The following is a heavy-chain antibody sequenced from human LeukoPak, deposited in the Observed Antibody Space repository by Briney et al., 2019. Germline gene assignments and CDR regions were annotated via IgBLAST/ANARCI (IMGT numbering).Heavy chain of an antibody. CDR2: IYSGGST. CDR3: AREPLFVPGMDV. V-gene: IGHV3-66*01. Sequence: GGSLRLSCAASGFTXSSNYMSWVRQAPXXXLEWVSVIYSGGSTYYADSVKGRFTISRDNSKNTLYLQMNSLRAEDTAVYYCAREPLFVPGMDVWGQGTTVTVSS. D-gene: IGHD2-21*01. CDR1: GFTXSSNY. J-gene: IGHJ6*02.